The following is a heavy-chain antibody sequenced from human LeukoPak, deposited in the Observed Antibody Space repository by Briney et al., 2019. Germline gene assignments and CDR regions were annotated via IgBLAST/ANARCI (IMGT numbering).Heavy chain of an antibody. D-gene: IGHD5-18*01. J-gene: IGHJ5*02. CDR3: ARASAFFVDTAMVTNWFDP. V-gene: IGHV6-1*01. CDR1: GDSVSSNSAA. CDR2: TYYRSKWYN. Sequence: SQTLSLTCAISGDSVSSNSAAWNWIRQSPSRGLEWLGRTYYRSKWYNDYAVSVKSRITINPDTSKNQFSLQLNSVTPEDTAVYYCARASAFFVDTAMVTNWFDPWGQGTLVTVSS.